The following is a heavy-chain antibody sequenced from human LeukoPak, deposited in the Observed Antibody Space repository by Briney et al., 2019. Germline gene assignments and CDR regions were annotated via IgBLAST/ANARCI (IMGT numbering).Heavy chain of an antibody. J-gene: IGHJ4*02. CDR3: AKLDSSGWFPWGY. V-gene: IGHV3-23*01. Sequence: GGSLRLSCAASGFTFSSYAMSWVRQAPGKGLEWVSAISGSGGSTYYVDSVKGRFTISRDNSKNTLYLQMNSLRAEDTAVYYCAKLDSSGWFPWGYWGQGTLVTVSS. CDR1: GFTFSSYA. CDR2: ISGSGGST. D-gene: IGHD6-19*01.